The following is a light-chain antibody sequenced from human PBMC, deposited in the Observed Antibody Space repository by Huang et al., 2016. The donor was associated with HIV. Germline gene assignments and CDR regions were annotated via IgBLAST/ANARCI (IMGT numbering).Light chain of an antibody. J-gene: IGKJ2*01. V-gene: IGKV2-28*01. CDR2: LGS. CDR3: MQALETPT. Sequence: DIVMIQSPLSLPVTPGEPASISCRSSQSLLHSNGNNYLVWYLQKPGQSPRLLIYLGSKRACGVPDRFSGSGSGTDFTLKISRVEAEDVGVYYCMQALETPTFVHGTKLEIK. CDR1: QSLLHSNGNNY.